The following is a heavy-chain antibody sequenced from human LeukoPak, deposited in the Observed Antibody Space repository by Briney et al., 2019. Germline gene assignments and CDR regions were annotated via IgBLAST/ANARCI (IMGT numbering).Heavy chain of an antibody. J-gene: IGHJ4*02. CDR3: ANGLKPYYFDY. CDR2: IYPGDSDT. CDR1: GYRFTTYW. V-gene: IGHV5-51*01. D-gene: IGHD3-16*01. Sequence: GESLKISFKGSGYRFTTYWIGWVRQMPGKGLEWMGIIYPGDSDTRYSPSFQGQVTISADKSISTAYLQWSSLKASDTAMYYCANGLKPYYFDYWGQGTLVTVSS.